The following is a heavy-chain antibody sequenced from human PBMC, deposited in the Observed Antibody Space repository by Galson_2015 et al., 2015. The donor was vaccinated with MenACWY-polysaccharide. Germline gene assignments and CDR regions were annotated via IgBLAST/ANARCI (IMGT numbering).Heavy chain of an antibody. CDR2: IKEGGSER. J-gene: IGHJ4*02. D-gene: IGHD6-19*01. Sequence: SLRLSCAASGFIFSNYWMGWVRQAPEKGLEWVANIKEGGSERHYVDSVKGRFTVSRDNAKNSLYLQMNSLRAEDTALYYCAKGRYDSGWNYFDNWGQGTLVTVSS. CDR3: AKGRYDSGWNYFDN. CDR1: GFIFSNYW. V-gene: IGHV3-7*03.